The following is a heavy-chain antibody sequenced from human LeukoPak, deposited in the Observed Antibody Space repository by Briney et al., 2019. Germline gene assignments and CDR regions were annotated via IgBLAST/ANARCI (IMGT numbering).Heavy chain of an antibody. CDR1: GYTFTSYD. V-gene: IGHV1-8*03. CDR3: ARFGGRAAKDDRLDY. D-gene: IGHD3-16*01. Sequence: ASVKVSCKASGYTFTSYDINWVRQATGQGLEGLGWMNPNSGNTGYTQKFQGRVTITSNTSISTAYMELSSLISEDTAVYYCARFGGRAAKDDRLDYWGQGTLVTVSS. J-gene: IGHJ4*02. CDR2: MNPNSGNT.